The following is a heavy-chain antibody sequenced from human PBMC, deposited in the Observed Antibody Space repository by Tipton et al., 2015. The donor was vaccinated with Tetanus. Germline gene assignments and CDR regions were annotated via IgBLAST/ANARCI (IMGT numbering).Heavy chain of an antibody. CDR3: TRDRVGASVDGMDV. J-gene: IGHJ6*04. D-gene: IGHD1-26*01. CDR1: GFTFGDYA. Sequence: SLRLSCTASGFTFGDYAMSWFRQAPGKGLEWVGFIRSKAYGGTTEYAASVKGRFTISRDDSKSIAYLQMNSLKTGDTAVYYCTRDRVGASVDGMDVWGKETTVTVSS. CDR2: IRSKAYGGTT. V-gene: IGHV3-49*03.